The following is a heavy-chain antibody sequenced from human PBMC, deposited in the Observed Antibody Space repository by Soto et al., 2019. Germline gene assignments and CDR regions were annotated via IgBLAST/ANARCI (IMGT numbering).Heavy chain of an antibody. Sequence: HPGGSMKLASAASGFTFSSYGMHWVRQAPGKGLEWVAVISYDGSNKYYADSVKGRFTISRDNSKNTLYLQMNSLRSEDTAVYYCASQYDSSGYYYRGLDYCGQGTLVTVS. CDR2: ISYDGSNK. J-gene: IGHJ4*02. D-gene: IGHD3-22*01. CDR3: ASQYDSSGYYYRGLDY. CDR1: GFTFSSYG. V-gene: IGHV3-30*03.